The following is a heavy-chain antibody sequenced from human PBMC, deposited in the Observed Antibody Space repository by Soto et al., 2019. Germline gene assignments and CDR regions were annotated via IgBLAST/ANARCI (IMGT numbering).Heavy chain of an antibody. CDR1: GFTFSSYG. Sequence: GSLRLSCAASGFTFSSYGMHWVRQAPGKGLEWVAVISYDGSNKYYADSVKGRFTISRDNSKNTLYLQMNSLRAEDTAVYYCAKKGQYGYYFDYWGQGTLVTVSS. J-gene: IGHJ4*02. V-gene: IGHV3-30*18. CDR2: ISYDGSNK. CDR3: AKKGQYGYYFDY. D-gene: IGHD3-10*01.